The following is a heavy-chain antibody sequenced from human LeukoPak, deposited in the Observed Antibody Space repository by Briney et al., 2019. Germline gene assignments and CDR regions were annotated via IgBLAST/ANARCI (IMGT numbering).Heavy chain of an antibody. Sequence: SVKVSCKASGYTFTSYGISWVRQAPGQGLEWMGGIIPIFGTANYAQKFQGRVTITADESTSTAYMELSSLRSEDTAVYYCARALGSGYIDYWGQGTLVTVSS. D-gene: IGHD3-22*01. J-gene: IGHJ4*02. CDR1: GYTFTSYG. CDR3: ARALGSGYIDY. V-gene: IGHV1-69*13. CDR2: IIPIFGTA.